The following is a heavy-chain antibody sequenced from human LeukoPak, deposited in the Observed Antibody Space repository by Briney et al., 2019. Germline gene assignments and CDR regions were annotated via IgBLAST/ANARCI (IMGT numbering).Heavy chain of an antibody. D-gene: IGHD6-19*01. V-gene: IGHV1-18*01. Sequence: RASVKVSCKASGYTFTSYGISWVRQAPGQGLEWMGWISAYNGNTNYAQKLQGRVTMTTDTSTSTAHMELRSLRSDDTAVYYCAREGTAVAVSDYWGQGTLVTVSS. CDR2: ISAYNGNT. J-gene: IGHJ4*02. CDR1: GYTFTSYG. CDR3: AREGTAVAVSDY.